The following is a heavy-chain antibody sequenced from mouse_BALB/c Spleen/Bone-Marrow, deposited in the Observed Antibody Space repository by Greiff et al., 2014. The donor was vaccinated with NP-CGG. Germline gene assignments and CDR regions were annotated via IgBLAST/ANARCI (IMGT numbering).Heavy chain of an antibody. V-gene: IGHV5-4*02. Sequence: DVQLVESGGGLVKPGGSLKLSCAASGFTFSDYYMYWVRQTPEKRLEWVATISDGGSYTDYPGSVRGRFTVSRDNAKNNLYLQMSSLKSEDTAMYFCARTYRPFALDYWGQGTSVTVSS. CDR2: ISDGGSYT. CDR1: GFTFSDYY. D-gene: IGHD2-14*01. CDR3: ARTYRPFALDY. J-gene: IGHJ4*01.